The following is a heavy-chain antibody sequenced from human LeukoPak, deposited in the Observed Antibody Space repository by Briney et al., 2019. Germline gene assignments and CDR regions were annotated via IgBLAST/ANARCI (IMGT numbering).Heavy chain of an antibody. CDR1: GFTFSSYW. CDR3: ARDDTGYYYYMDV. J-gene: IGHJ6*03. Sequence: GGSLRLSCAASGFTFSSYWMSWVRQAPGKGLGWVPNIKQDGSEKYYVGSVKGRFTISRDNAKNSLYLQMNSLRAEDTAVYYCARDDTGYYYYMDVWGKGTTVTISS. V-gene: IGHV3-7*01. CDR2: IKQDGSEK. D-gene: IGHD1-14*01.